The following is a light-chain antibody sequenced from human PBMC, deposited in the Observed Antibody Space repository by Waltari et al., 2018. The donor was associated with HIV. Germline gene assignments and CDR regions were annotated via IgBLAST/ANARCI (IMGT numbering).Light chain of an antibody. Sequence: QSVLTQPPSASGTPGQRVTISCSGTTSNVGSNFVSWYQQLPGTAPQLLSYRDNQRPSGVPARFSVSKSGASVSLAISGLRSEDEGDYYCATWDASLGGSYVFGTGTTVSVL. CDR2: RDN. CDR3: ATWDASLGGSYV. J-gene: IGLJ1*01. V-gene: IGLV1-47*01. CDR1: TSNVGSNF.